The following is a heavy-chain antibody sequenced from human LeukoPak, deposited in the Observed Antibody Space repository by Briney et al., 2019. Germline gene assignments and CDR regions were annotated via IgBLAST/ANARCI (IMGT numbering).Heavy chain of an antibody. J-gene: IGHJ4*02. Sequence: GESLRLSCAASGFTFSSYEMNWVRQAPGKGLEWVSYISSSGSTIYYADSVKGRFTISRDNAKNSLYLQMNSLRAEDTAVYYCARDPGYSRGTGFDYWGQGTLVTVSS. CDR2: ISSSGSTI. CDR1: GFTFSSYE. CDR3: ARDPGYSRGTGFDY. V-gene: IGHV3-48*03. D-gene: IGHD6-13*01.